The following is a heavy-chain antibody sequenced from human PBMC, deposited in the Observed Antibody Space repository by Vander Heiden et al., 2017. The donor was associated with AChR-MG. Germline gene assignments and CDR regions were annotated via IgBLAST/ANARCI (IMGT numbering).Heavy chain of an antibody. CDR3: ARGDYGARYGY. V-gene: IGHV4-34*01. D-gene: IGHD4-17*01. J-gene: IGHJ4*02. Sequence: QVQLQQWGAGLLKPSETLSLTCAVYDESFSDNFWSWIRQTPGKGLEWIGEISHTGSTNYNPSLKSRVTISLDTSNNRFALKLSSVTAADTAVYYCARGDYGARYGYWGQGTLVSVSS. CDR2: ISHTGST. CDR1: DESFSDNF.